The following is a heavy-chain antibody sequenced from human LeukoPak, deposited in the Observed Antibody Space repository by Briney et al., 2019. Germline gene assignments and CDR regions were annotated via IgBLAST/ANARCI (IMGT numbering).Heavy chain of an antibody. CDR2: ISYSGNT. J-gene: IGHJ4*02. D-gene: IGHD3-3*01. V-gene: IGHV4-59*08. CDR3: ARRSRITIFGVVSYYFDY. CDR1: GGSIGTYY. Sequence: SETLSLTCTVSGGSIGTYYWSWIRQPPGKGLEWIGYISYSGNTNYNPSLMSRVTISVDTSKNQFSLRLSSVTAADTAVYYCARRSRITIFGVVSYYFDYWGQGTLVTVSS.